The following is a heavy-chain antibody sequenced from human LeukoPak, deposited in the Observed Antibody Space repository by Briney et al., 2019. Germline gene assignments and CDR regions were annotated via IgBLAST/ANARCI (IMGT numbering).Heavy chain of an antibody. D-gene: IGHD2-2*02. J-gene: IGHJ3*02. CDR3: AKDPYCSSTSCYTGSFAFDI. V-gene: IGHV3-30*02. Sequence: GGSLRLSCAASGFTFTSYGIHWVRQAPGKGMGWVAFIRYDGSNTYYADSEKGRFTISRDNSTNTLYRQMNSLRAEDTAVYYCAKDPYCSSTSCYTGSFAFDIWGQGTMVTVSS. CDR1: GFTFTSYG. CDR2: IRYDGSNT.